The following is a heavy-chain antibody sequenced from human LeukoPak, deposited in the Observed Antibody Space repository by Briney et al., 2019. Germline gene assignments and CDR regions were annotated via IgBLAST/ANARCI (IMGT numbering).Heavy chain of an antibody. CDR1: GGSISSSSYY. CDR2: IYYSGST. D-gene: IGHD3-3*01. Sequence: KPSETLSLTCTVSGGSISSSSYYWGWIRQPPGKGLEWIGSIYYSGSTYYNPSLKSRVTISVDTSKNQFSLKLSSVTAADTAVYYCASTFPFGVVDPWGQGTLVTVSS. CDR3: ASTFPFGVVDP. V-gene: IGHV4-39*01. J-gene: IGHJ5*02.